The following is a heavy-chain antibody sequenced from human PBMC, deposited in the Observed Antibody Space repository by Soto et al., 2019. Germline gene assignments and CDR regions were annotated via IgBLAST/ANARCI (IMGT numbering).Heavy chain of an antibody. V-gene: IGHV3-30*18. D-gene: IGHD6-25*01. J-gene: IGHJ6*02. CDR1: GFTFSSYG. CDR2: ISYDGSSK. Sequence: PGGSLRLSCAASGFTFSSYGMHWVRQAPGKGLEWVAVISYDGSSKYYADSVKGRFTISRDNSKNTLYLQMNSLRAEDTAVYYCAKPLSRAAGMDVWGQGTTVTVSS. CDR3: AKPLSRAAGMDV.